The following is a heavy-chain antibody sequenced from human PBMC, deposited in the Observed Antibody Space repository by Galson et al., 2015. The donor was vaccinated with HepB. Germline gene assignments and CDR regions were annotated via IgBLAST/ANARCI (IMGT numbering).Heavy chain of an antibody. V-gene: IGHV1-69*02. J-gene: IGHJ4*02. CDR2: IIPILGIA. CDR3: ARGYYGSGSYSGY. CDR1: GGTFSSYT. D-gene: IGHD3-10*01. Sequence: SVKVSCKASGGTFSSYTISWVRQAPGQGLEWMGRIIPILGIANYAQKFQGRVTITADKSTSTAYMELSSLRSEDTAVYYCARGYYGSGSYSGYWGQGTLVTVSS.